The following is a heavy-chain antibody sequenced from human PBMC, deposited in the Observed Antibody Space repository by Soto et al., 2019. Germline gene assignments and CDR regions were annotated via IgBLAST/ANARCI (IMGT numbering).Heavy chain of an antibody. D-gene: IGHD6-13*01. CDR2: IIPMFRNA. Sequence: QVQLVQSGSEVQKPGSSVKVSCRASGGSFNTYSINWVRQAPGQGLEWIGGIIPMFRNANYAQKFKGRVTIIADASTSTVSMELSSLTSEDTAVYYCARLWGIAPCDDWGQGTLVTVSS. J-gene: IGHJ4*02. CDR3: ARLWGIAPCDD. CDR1: GGSFNTYS. V-gene: IGHV1-69*12.